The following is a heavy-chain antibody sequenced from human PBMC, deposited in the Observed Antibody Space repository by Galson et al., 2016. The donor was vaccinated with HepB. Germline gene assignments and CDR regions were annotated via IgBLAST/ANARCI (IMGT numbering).Heavy chain of an antibody. V-gene: IGHV1-18*04. Sequence: SVKVSCKASGYTFTDYGINWVRQAPGQGLEWMGWISTVTGDTKYAERLQDRVTLTTDTSTFTAYLELRSLKFDDTAVYYCARAALTVPATMYFPHWGQGTLVTVSS. CDR3: ARAALTVPATMYFPH. D-gene: IGHD1-7*01. J-gene: IGHJ1*01. CDR2: ISTVTGDT. CDR1: GYTFTDYG.